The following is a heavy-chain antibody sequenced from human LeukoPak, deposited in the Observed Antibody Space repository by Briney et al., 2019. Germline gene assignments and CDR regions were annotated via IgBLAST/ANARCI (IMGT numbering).Heavy chain of an antibody. CDR1: GYSFTSYW. CDR3: ALTRTSGSFCDAFDI. D-gene: IGHD3-10*01. J-gene: IGHJ3*02. Sequence: GESLKISCKGSGYSFTSYWIGWVRQMPGKGLEWMGIIYPGDSDTRYSPSFQGQVTISADKSISTAYLQWSSLKASDTAIYYCALTRTSGSFCDAFDIWGQGTMVTVSS. V-gene: IGHV5-51*01. CDR2: IYPGDSDT.